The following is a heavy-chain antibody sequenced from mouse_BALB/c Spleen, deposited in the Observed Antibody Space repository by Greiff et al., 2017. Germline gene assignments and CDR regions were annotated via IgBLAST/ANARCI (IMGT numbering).Heavy chain of an antibody. Sequence: QVQLQQSGAELAKPGASVKMSCKASGYTFTSYTIHWVKQRPGQGLEWIGYIYPGSGNTEYNEKFKDKATLTADKSSSTDYMQLIILTSEDSAVYYCARYEDGSYSMDYWGQGTSVTVSS. J-gene: IGHJ4*01. CDR2: IYPGSGNT. V-gene: IGHV1-4*01. D-gene: IGHD1-1*01. CDR1: GYTFTSYT. CDR3: ARYEDGSYSMDY.